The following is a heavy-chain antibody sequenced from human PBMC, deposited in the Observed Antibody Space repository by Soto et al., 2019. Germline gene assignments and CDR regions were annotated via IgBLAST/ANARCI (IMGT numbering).Heavy chain of an antibody. V-gene: IGHV4-59*01. Sequence: SETLSLTCTVSDGSISNFYWSWIRQPPGKGLEWIGYISSSGNTNYNPSLKRRVSISVDTSKNQFSLRLTPMTAADTAVYYCARAARGRYSSGWGNDYWGQGTLVTVSS. J-gene: IGHJ4*02. CDR2: ISSSGNT. CDR3: ARAARGRYSSGWGNDY. D-gene: IGHD6-19*01. CDR1: DGSISNFY.